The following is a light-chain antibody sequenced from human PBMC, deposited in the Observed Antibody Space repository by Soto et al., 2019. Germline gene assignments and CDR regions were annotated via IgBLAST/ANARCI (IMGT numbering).Light chain of an antibody. J-gene: IGKJ2*01. CDR2: GAS. CDR3: QQYGSPYT. Sequence: EIVLTQSPGTLSLSPGERATLSSSASQSVSSSYLAWYQQKPGQAPRLLIYGASSRATGIPDRFSGSGSGTEFTLTISRLEPEDFAVYYCQQYGSPYTFGQGTKLEIK. CDR1: QSVSSSY. V-gene: IGKV3-20*01.